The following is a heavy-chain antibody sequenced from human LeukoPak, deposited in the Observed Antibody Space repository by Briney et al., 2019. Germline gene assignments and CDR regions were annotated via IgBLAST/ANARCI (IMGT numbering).Heavy chain of an antibody. Sequence: GGSLRLSCAASGFTFSSYAMSWVRQAPGKGLEWVSAISGSGGSTYYADSVKGRFTISRDNSKNTLYLQMNSLRAEDTAVYYCAKLPGSGWYGGYLQHWGQGTLVTVSS. CDR1: GFTFSSYA. D-gene: IGHD6-19*01. V-gene: IGHV3-23*01. CDR2: ISGSGGST. CDR3: AKLPGSGWYGGYLQH. J-gene: IGHJ1*01.